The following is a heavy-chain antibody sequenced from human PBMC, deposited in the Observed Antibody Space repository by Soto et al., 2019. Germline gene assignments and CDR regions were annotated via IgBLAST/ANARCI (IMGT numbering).Heavy chain of an antibody. V-gene: IGHV3-30*18. CDR3: DKILQLGDFAFYYYGMDV. Sequence: QVQLVESGGGVVQPGRSLRLSCAASGFTFSNYGMHWVRQAPGKGLEWVAVISYDGSNKYYADSVKGRFTISRDNSKNTLYLQMTSLRAEETAAYYCDKILQLGDFAFYYYGMDVWGQGTMVTVSS. J-gene: IGHJ6*02. CDR1: GFTFSNYG. D-gene: IGHD2-21*02. CDR2: ISYDGSNK.